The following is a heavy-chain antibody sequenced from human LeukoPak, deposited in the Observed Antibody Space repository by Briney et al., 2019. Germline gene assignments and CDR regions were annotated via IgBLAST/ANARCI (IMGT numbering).Heavy chain of an antibody. CDR3: ARDKGGGAFDY. D-gene: IGHD1-26*01. Sequence: SETLSLTCTVSGGSISSYYWSWIRQPPGKGLEWIGYIYYSGSTNYNPSLKSRVTISVDTSKNQFSLKLSSVTAADTAVYYCARDKGGGAFDYWGQGTLVTVSS. CDR1: GGSISSYY. V-gene: IGHV4-59*01. J-gene: IGHJ4*02. CDR2: IYYSGST.